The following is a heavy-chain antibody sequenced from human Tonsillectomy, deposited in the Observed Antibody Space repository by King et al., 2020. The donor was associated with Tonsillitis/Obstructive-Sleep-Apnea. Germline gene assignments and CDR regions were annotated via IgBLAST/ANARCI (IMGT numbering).Heavy chain of an antibody. CDR2: ISSDGSNK. J-gene: IGHJ4*02. V-gene: IGHV3-30*01. D-gene: IGHD3-10*01. CDR3: AGGRGSYCLDY. CDR1: GFTVSSYA. Sequence: VQLVESGGGVVQPGRSLRLSCAASGFTVSSYAMHWVRQAPGKGLEWVAVISSDGSNKYYADSVKGRFTISRDNSKNTLYLQMNSLRAEDTAVYYCAGGRGSYCLDYWGQGTLVTVSS.